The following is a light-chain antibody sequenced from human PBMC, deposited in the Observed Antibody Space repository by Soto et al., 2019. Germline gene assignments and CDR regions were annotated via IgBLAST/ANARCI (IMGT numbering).Light chain of an antibody. Sequence: EIVLTQSPGTLSLSPGEGATVSCRASQSVNSNLVAWFQQKPGQAPRLLIHDASRRATSIPDRFSGSGSGTDFTLSISRLEHEDFAVYYCHQYVSSPLTFGQGTKLEIK. V-gene: IGKV3-20*01. CDR3: HQYVSSPLT. CDR1: QSVNSNL. CDR2: DAS. J-gene: IGKJ2*01.